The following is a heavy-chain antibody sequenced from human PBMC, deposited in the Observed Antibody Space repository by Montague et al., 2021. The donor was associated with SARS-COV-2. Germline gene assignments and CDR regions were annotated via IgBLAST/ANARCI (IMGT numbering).Heavy chain of an antibody. CDR2: IKQDGSEK. Sequence: SLRLSWAASGFTFSSYWMSWVRQAPGKGLEWVANIKQDGSEKYYVDSVKGRFTISRDNAKNSLYLQMNSLRAEDTALYYCARDGVGFGEVTGNYYYYYGRDVWGQGTTVTVSS. CDR3: ARDGVGFGEVTGNYYYYYGRDV. CDR1: GFTFSSYW. D-gene: IGHD3-10*01. V-gene: IGHV3-7*01. J-gene: IGHJ6*02.